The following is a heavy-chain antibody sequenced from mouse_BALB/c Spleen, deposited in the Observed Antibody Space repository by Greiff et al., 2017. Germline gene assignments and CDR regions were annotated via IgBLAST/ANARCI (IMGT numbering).Heavy chain of an antibody. V-gene: IGHV3-2*02. CDR1: GYSITSDYA. J-gene: IGHJ4*01. CDR2: ISYSGST. CDR3: ARGGLDYYAMDY. Sequence: VQLKESGPGLVKPSQSLSLTCTVTGYSITSDYAWNWIRQFPGNKLEWMGYISYSGSTSYNPSLKSRISITRDTSKNQFFLQLNSVTTEDTATYYCARGGLDYYAMDYWGQGTSVTVSS.